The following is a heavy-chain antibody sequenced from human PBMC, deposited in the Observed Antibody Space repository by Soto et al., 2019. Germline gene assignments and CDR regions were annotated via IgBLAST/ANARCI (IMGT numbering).Heavy chain of an antibody. CDR3: AREGHYDLAFDI. CDR1: GFTFSSYA. J-gene: IGHJ3*02. V-gene: IGHV3-30-3*01. Sequence: QVQLVESGGGVVQPGRSLRLSCAASGFTFSSYAMHWVRQAPGKGLEWVAVISYGGSNKYYADSVKGRFTISRDNSKNSLSLQMNSLRVEDTAVYDCAREGHYDLAFDIWGQGTMVTVSS. CDR2: ISYGGSNK. D-gene: IGHD3-16*01.